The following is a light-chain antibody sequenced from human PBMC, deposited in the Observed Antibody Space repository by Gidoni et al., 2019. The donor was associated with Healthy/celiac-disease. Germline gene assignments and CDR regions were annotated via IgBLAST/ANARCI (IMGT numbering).Light chain of an antibody. V-gene: IGKV3-20*01. CDR2: GAS. CDR3: QQYGSSQYT. CDR1: QSVSSSY. Sequence: EIVLTQSPGTLSLSPGGRATLSCRASQSVSSSYLAWYQQKPGQAPRLLIYGASSRATGIPDRFSGSGSGTDFTLTISRLEPEDFAVYYCQQYGSSQYTFXXXTKLEIK. J-gene: IGKJ2*01.